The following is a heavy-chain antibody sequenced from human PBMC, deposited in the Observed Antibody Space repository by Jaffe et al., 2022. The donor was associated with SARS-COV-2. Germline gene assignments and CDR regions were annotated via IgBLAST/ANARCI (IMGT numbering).Heavy chain of an antibody. CDR3: AKDLRVAATVALDY. CDR1: GFTFSSYG. V-gene: IGHV3-30*18. J-gene: IGHJ4*02. Sequence: QVQLVESGGGVVQPGRSLRLSCAASGFTFSSYGMHWVRQAPGKGLEWVAVISYDGSNKYYADSVKGRFTISRDNSKNTLYLQMNSLRAEDTAVYYCAKDLRVAATVALDYWGQGTLVTVSS. D-gene: IGHD2-15*01. CDR2: ISYDGSNK.